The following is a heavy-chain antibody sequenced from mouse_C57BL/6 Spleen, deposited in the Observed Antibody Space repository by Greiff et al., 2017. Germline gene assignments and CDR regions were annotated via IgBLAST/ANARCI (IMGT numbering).Heavy chain of an antibody. V-gene: IGHV1-59*01. J-gene: IGHJ4*01. CDR2: IDPSDSYT. D-gene: IGHD1-1*01. Sequence: VQLQQPGAELVRPGTSVKLSCKASGYTFTSYWMHWVKQRPGQGLEWIGVIDPSDSYTNYNQKLKGKATLTVDTSSSTAYMQLSSLTSVNSAVYYCARDYYGSREYAMDYWGQGTSVTVSS. CDR3: ARDYYGSREYAMDY. CDR1: GYTFTSYW.